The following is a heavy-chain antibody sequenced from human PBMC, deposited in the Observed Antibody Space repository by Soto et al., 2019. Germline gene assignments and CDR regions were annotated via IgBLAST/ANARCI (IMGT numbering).Heavy chain of an antibody. Sequence: GESLKISCKGSGYSFAGYWNTLVRQKPGKGLEWKGRIDPSDSQTYYSPSFRGHVTISVTKSITTVFLQWSSLRASDTAMYYCARQIYDSDTGPNFQYYFDSWGQVTPVTVSS. V-gene: IGHV5-10-1*01. J-gene: IGHJ4*02. D-gene: IGHD3-22*01. CDR2: IDPSDSQT. CDR3: ARQIYDSDTGPNFQYYFDS. CDR1: GYSFAGYW.